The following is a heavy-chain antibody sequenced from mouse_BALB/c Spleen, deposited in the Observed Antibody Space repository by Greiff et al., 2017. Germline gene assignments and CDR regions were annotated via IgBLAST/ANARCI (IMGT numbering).Heavy chain of an antibody. CDR1: GYSITSDYA. J-gene: IGHJ3*01. CDR2: ISYSGST. Sequence: EVQLQESGPGLVKPSQSLSLTCTVTGYSITSDYAWNWIRQFPGNKLEWMGYISYSGSTSYNPSLKSRISITRDTSKNQFFLQLNSVTTEDTATYYCARKGLGGFAYWGQGTLVTVSA. CDR3: ARKGLGGFAY. D-gene: IGHD4-1*01. V-gene: IGHV3-2*02.